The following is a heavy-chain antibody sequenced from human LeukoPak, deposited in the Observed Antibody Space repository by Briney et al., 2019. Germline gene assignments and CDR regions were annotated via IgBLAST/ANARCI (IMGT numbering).Heavy chain of an antibody. V-gene: IGHV3-23*01. Sequence: PGGSLRLSCAASGFTFSNFAMSWVRQAPGKGLECVSLISANGGATYYADSVKGRFTISPDNSKSTLYLQMNSLRADDTAVYYCAKASGSPYYFDYWGQGTLVTVSS. CDR1: GFTFSNFA. CDR2: ISANGGAT. D-gene: IGHD3-10*01. CDR3: AKASGSPYYFDY. J-gene: IGHJ4*02.